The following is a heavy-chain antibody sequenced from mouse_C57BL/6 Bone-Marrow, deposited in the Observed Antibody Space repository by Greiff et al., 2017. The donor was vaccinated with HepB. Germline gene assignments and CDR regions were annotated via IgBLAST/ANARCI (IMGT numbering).Heavy chain of an antibody. D-gene: IGHD2-4*01. CDR1: GYTFTGYW. CDR2: ILPGSGST. Sequence: VQLVESGAELMKPGASVKLSCKASGYTFTGYWIEWVKQRPGHGFEWIGEILPGSGSTNYNEKFKGKATFTADTSSNTAYMQLSSLTTKDSAIYYCASEYDYGGLCWYFDVWGTGTTVTVSS. CDR3: ASEYDYGGLCWYFDV. V-gene: IGHV1-9*01. J-gene: IGHJ1*03.